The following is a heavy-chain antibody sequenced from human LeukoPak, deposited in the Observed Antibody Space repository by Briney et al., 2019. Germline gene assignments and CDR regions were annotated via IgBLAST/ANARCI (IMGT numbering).Heavy chain of an antibody. V-gene: IGHV4-39*07. Sequence: SETLSLTCSVSGVSISSSSYYWGWIRQPPGKGLEWIGSIYYSGSTYYNSSLKSRVTISVDTSKNQFSLKLASVTAADTAVYYCARRLLVGGIDSWGQGNLVTVSS. J-gene: IGHJ4*02. CDR1: GVSISSSSYY. CDR2: IYYSGST. D-gene: IGHD1-26*01. CDR3: ARRLLVGGIDS.